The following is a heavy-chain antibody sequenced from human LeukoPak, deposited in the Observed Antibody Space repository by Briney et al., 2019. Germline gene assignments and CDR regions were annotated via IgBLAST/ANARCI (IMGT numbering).Heavy chain of an antibody. Sequence: GGSLRLSCAASGFTFSSYSMNWVRQAPGKGLEWVSSISSSSYIYYADSVKGRFTISRDNAKNSLYLQMNSLRAEDTAVYYCARAGSGRSPDWFDPWGQGALVTVSS. J-gene: IGHJ5*02. CDR1: GFTFSSYS. V-gene: IGHV3-21*01. CDR3: ARAGSGRSPDWFDP. CDR2: ISSSSYI. D-gene: IGHD1-26*01.